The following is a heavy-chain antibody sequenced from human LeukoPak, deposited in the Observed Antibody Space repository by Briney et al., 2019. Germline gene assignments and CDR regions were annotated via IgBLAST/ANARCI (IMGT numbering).Heavy chain of an antibody. CDR2: ISWNSDSI. J-gene: IGHJ4*02. Sequence: GRSLRLSCAASGFTFDDYAMHWVRQAPGKGLEWVSGISWNSDSIGYADSVKGRFTISRDNAKNSLYLQMNSLRAEDRALYYCAKDTAIRSGSYYRYFDYWGQGTLVTVSS. CDR1: GFTFDDYA. V-gene: IGHV3-9*01. CDR3: AKDTAIRSGSYYRYFDY. D-gene: IGHD1-26*01.